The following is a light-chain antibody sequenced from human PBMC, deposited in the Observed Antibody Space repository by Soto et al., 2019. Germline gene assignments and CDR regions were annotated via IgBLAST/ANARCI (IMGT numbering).Light chain of an antibody. CDR2: EDN. Sequence: NFMLTQPHSVSESPGKTVTISCTRSSGSIASNYVQWYQQRPGSSPTTVIYEDNQRPSGVPDRFSGSIDSSSNSASLTISGLKTEDEADYYCQSYDSRNIWVFGGGTKLTVL. V-gene: IGLV6-57*01. J-gene: IGLJ3*02. CDR3: QSYDSRNIWV. CDR1: SGSIASNY.